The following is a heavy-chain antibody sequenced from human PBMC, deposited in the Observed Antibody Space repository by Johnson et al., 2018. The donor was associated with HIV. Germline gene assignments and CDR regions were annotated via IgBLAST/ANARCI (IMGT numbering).Heavy chain of an antibody. V-gene: IGHV3-30*02. D-gene: IGHD4-17*01. CDR3: GKTRNSVTNNDAFDF. CDR2: IRYDGSNK. J-gene: IGHJ3*01. CDR1: GFTFSSYG. Sequence: QVQLVESGGGVVQPGGSLRLSCAASGFTFSSYGMHWVRQAPGKGLEWVAFIRYDGSNKHFADSVKGRFTISRENSKNTLYLQMNSRSAEDTAVYYCGKTRNSVTNNDAFDFWGPGAKVTVSS.